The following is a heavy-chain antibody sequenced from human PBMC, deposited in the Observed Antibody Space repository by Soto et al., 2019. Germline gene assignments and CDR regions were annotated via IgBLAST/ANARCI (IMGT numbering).Heavy chain of an antibody. CDR1: GFTFSSYS. Sequence: GGSLRLSCAASGFTFSSYSMNWVRQAPGKGLEWVSSISSSSSYIYYADSVKGRFTISRDNAKNSLYLQMNSLRAEDTAVYYCARDRYGAFDAFDIWGQGTMVTVSS. CDR2: ISSSSSYI. CDR3: ARDRYGAFDAFDI. V-gene: IGHV3-21*01. J-gene: IGHJ3*02. D-gene: IGHD4-17*01.